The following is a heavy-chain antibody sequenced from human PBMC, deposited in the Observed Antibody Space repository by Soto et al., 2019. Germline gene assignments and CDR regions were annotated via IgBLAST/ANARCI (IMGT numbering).Heavy chain of an antibody. V-gene: IGHV3-21*01. CDR3: TRDASRDSSARGWFDP. CDR1: GFTFRSFT. D-gene: IGHD6-13*01. CDR2: ISSNSAYI. Sequence: GSLRLSCAASGFTFRSFTMYWVRQAPGKGLEWVSTISSNSAYIYYTDALRGRFTISRDNAKNSLHLQMNSLRAEDTAVYYCTRDASRDSSARGWFDPWGPGTLVTVSS. J-gene: IGHJ5*02.